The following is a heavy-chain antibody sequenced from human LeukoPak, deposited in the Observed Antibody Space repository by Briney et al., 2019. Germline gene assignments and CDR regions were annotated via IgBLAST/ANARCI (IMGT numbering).Heavy chain of an antibody. J-gene: IGHJ5*02. D-gene: IGHD1-1*01. Sequence: AASVKVSCKASGFTFSSSAMQWVRQARGQRLEWIGWIVVGSGNTNYAQKFQERVTITRDMSTSTAYMELSSLRSEDTAVYYCAAAQPQLNNWFDPWGQGTLVTVSS. CDR3: AAAQPQLNNWFDP. V-gene: IGHV1-58*02. CDR2: IVVGSGNT. CDR1: GFTFSSSA.